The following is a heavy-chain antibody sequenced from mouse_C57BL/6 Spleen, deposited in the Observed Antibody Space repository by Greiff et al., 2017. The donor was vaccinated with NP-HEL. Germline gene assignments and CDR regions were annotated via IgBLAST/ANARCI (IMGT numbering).Heavy chain of an antibody. D-gene: IGHD1-1*01. CDR3: ARSGNYGSSSDY. V-gene: IGHV1-80*01. CDR2: IYPGDGAT. Sequence: QVQLQQSGAELVKPGASVKISCKASGYAFSSYWMNWVKQRPGKGLEWIGQIYPGDGATNYNGKFKGKATLTADKSSSTAYMQLSSLTSEDSAVYFCARSGNYGSSSDYWGQGTTLTVSS. CDR1: GYAFSSYW. J-gene: IGHJ2*01.